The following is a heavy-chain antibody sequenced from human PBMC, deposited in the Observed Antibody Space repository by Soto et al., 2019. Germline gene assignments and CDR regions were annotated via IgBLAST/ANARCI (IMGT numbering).Heavy chain of an antibody. J-gene: IGHJ4*02. D-gene: IGHD3-10*01. CDR3: ARDNSRDRGNFDY. CDR2: IYSSGST. CDR1: GDSISSGESY. V-gene: IGHV4-30-4*01. Sequence: PSETLSLTCTVSGDSISSGESYWIWIRHPPGKGLEWIGFIYSSGSTYYNPSLKSRITISVDTSKNQFSLKLNSLTAADTAVYYCARDNSRDRGNFDYWGRGTLVTVSS.